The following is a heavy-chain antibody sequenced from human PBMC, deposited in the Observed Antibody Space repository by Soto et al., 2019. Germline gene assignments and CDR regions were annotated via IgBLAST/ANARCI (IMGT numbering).Heavy chain of an antibody. D-gene: IGHD6-6*01. Sequence: SETLSLTCAVSGGSIRSSNWWSWVRQPPGKGLEWIGEIYHSGSTNYNPSLKRRVTISVDTSKNQFSLTLSSVTAADTAVYYCARRSSSSYVYYYYYMDVWGKGTTVTVSS. CDR3: ARRSSSSYVYYYYYMDV. V-gene: IGHV4-4*02. J-gene: IGHJ6*03. CDR1: GGSIRSSNW. CDR2: IYHSGST.